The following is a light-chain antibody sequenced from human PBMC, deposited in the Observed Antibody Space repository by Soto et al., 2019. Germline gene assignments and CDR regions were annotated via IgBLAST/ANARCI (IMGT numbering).Light chain of an antibody. J-gene: IGKJ1*01. CDR3: QHYGYSLWT. CDR2: GVS. Sequence: EIVLTQSPVTLSLSPGETATLSYRASQSLTSSYLAWYQQRPGQAPSLLIYGVSSRATGIPDRFSGSGSGTDFTLTITRLEPEDFAVYYCQHYGYSLWTFGQGTKVDIK. CDR1: QSLTSSY. V-gene: IGKV3-20*01.